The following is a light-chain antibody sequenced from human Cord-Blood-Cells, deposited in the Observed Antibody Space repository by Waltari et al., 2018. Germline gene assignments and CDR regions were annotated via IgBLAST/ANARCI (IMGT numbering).Light chain of an antibody. Sequence: DIVMTQSPDSLAVSLGERATINCKSSQSVLYSSNNKKYLAWYQQKPGQPPKLLIYWASTRESWVPDRFSVSGSGTDFTLTISSLQAEDVAVYYCQQYYSTPYSFGQGTKLEIK. CDR3: QQYYSTPYS. J-gene: IGKJ2*03. CDR1: QSVLYSSNNKKY. V-gene: IGKV4-1*01. CDR2: WAS.